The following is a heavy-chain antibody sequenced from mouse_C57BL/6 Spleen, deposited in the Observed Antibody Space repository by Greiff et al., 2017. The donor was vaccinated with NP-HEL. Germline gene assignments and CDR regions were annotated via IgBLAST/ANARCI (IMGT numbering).Heavy chain of an antibody. J-gene: IGHJ4*01. CDR2: IDPANGNT. V-gene: IGHV14-3*01. CDR3: ARSPYYGSSYDYAMDY. D-gene: IGHD1-1*01. CDR1: GFNIKNTY. Sequence: EVMLVESVAELVRPGASVKLSCTASGFNIKNTYMHWVKQRPEQGLEWIGRIDPANGNTKYAPKFQGKATITADTSSNTAYLQLSSLTSEDTAIYYCARSPYYGSSYDYAMDYWGQGTSVTVSS.